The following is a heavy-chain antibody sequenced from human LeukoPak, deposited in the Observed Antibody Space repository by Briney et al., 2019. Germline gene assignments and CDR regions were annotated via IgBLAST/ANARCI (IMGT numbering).Heavy chain of an antibody. J-gene: IGHJ5*02. CDR3: ARDSGTTGEVKFDP. CDR1: GGPITTYY. CDR2: ISGSGVI. D-gene: IGHD3-10*01. Sequence: PSETLSLTCTVSGGPITTYYLSWIRQFAGMGLEWIGRISGSGVITYNPSLKSRVILSLDTSNNHFSLKLISVTAADTAVYYCARDSGTTGEVKFDPWGQGMLVTVSS. V-gene: IGHV4-4*07.